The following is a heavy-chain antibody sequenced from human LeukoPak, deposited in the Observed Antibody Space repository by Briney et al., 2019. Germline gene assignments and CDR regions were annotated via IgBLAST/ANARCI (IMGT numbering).Heavy chain of an antibody. CDR2: IKQDGSEK. CDR3: ARVWYYGSGSYYTYYFDY. Sequence: GGSLRLSCAASGFTFSSYWMSWVRQAPGKGLEWVANIKQDGSEKYYVDSVKGRFTISRDNAKKSLYLQMNSLRAEDTAVYYCARVWYYGSGSYYTYYFDYWGQGTLVTVSS. V-gene: IGHV3-7*01. J-gene: IGHJ4*02. CDR1: GFTFSSYW. D-gene: IGHD3-10*01.